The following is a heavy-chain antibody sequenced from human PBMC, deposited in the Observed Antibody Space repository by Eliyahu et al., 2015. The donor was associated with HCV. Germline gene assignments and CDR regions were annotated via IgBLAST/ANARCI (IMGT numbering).Heavy chain of an antibody. D-gene: IGHD3-10*01. CDR1: GFPFRRYW. CDR2: IKQDGSEK. CDR3: ARLLLWFGESGYYYYYGLNV. V-gene: IGHV3-7*01. Sequence: EVQLVESGGGLVQPGGSLRLSCAASGFPFRRYWMTWVRQAPGKGLEWVANIKQDGSEKYYVDSVKGRFTISRDNAKNSVYLQMNSLRAEDTAVYYCARLLLWFGESGYYYYYGLNVWGQGTTVTVSS. J-gene: IGHJ6*02.